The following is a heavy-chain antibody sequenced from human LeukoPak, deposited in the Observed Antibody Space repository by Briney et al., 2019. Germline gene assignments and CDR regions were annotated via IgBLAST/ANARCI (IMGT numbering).Heavy chain of an antibody. CDR1: GFTFSDYY. CDR3: ARDLDHSGSPRTCDY. V-gene: IGHV3-11*04. J-gene: IGHJ4*02. D-gene: IGHD1-26*01. Sequence: GSLRLSCAASGFTFSDYYMSWIRQAPGQGLEWVSYISSSGSTIYHADSVKGRFTISRDNAKNSLYLQMNSLRAEDTAVYYCARDLDHSGSPRTCDYWGQGTLVSVSS. CDR2: ISSSGSTI.